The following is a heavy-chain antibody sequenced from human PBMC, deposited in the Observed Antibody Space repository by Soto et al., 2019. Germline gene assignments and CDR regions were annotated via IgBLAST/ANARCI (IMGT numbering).Heavy chain of an antibody. J-gene: IGHJ6*02. CDR1: GFTFDNYA. CDR2: TSGSGGST. CDR3: AKAIITFVLNYYYAMDV. Sequence: EVQLSESGGGLVQPGGSLRLSCAASGFTFDNYAMTWVRQAPGKGVEWVSGTSGSGGSTYYADSVKGRFTISTDNPKNTLYLQLGTVLSDDTAVYFCAKAIITFVLNYYYAMDVWGQGTTVTVSS. V-gene: IGHV3-23*01. D-gene: IGHD3-10*01.